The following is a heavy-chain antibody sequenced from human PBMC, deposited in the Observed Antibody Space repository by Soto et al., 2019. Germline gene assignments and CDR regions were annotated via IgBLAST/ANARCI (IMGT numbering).Heavy chain of an antibody. CDR2: IYPGDSDT. CDR1: GYSFTSYW. V-gene: IGHV5-51*01. Sequence: PGESLKISCNGSGYSFTSYWIGWVRQMPGKGLEWMGIIYPGDSDTRYSPSFQGQVTISADKSISTAYLQWSSLKASDTAMYYCARQERDGYNYYYYYGMDVWGQGTTVTVSS. D-gene: IGHD5-12*01. J-gene: IGHJ6*02. CDR3: ARQERDGYNYYYYYGMDV.